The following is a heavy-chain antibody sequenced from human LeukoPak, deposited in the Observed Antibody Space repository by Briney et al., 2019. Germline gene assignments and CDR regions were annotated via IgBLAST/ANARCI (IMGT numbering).Heavy chain of an antibody. CDR1: GFTFSSYW. J-gene: IGHJ4*02. D-gene: IGHD3-16*01. CDR2: ILYDGSNK. V-gene: IGHV3-30*03. Sequence: GGSLRLSCAASGFTFSSYWMSWVRQAPGKGLEWVAVILYDGSNKYYAESVKGRITISRDNSQYTLNLQMNSLRAEDTAVYYCARDGGWNFDYWGQGTLVTVSS. CDR3: ARDGGWNFDY.